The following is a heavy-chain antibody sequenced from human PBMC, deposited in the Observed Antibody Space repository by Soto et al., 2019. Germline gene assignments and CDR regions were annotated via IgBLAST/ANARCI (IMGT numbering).Heavy chain of an antibody. CDR3: ARDGEGRGEHASGPFPRPG. J-gene: IGHJ1*01. V-gene: IGHV4-30-4*01. CDR2: IHSSGSI. CDR1: GGSLSSDDYY. D-gene: IGHD5-12*01. Sequence: SETLSLTCTVSGGSLSSDDYYWSWIRQAPGRGLEWIGYIHSSGSIYYNPSLKSRATMSIDTAGNQFSLKVGSVTVADAAVAYLARDGEGRGEHASGPFPRPGWGQGTLVTVS.